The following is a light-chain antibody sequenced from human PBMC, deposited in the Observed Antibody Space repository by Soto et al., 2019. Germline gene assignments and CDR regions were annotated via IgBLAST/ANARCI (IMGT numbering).Light chain of an antibody. V-gene: IGKV3-20*01. CDR3: QQYAASPRT. CDR2: GAS. J-gene: IGKJ1*01. Sequence: EIVLTQSPGTLSLSPRERATLSCRASQSVNDNYLAWYQHKPGQAPRLLIYGASSRAPGIPDMFSGSGSGTDFTLTINRLEPEDFAIYYCQQYAASPRTFGQGTQVEVK. CDR1: QSVNDNY.